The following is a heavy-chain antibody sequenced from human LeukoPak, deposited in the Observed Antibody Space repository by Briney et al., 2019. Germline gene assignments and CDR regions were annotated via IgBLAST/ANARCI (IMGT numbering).Heavy chain of an antibody. D-gene: IGHD4-17*01. J-gene: IGHJ4*02. CDR3: ARLRGAMTPVTSDFDY. CDR1: GGSISGSSYY. Sequence: SETLSLTCTVSGGSISGSSYYWAWIRQPPGKGLEWVGSVFYSGSAYYNPSLKSRVTISVDTSKNQFSLNLSSVTAADTAIYYCARLRGAMTPVTSDFDYWGQGTLVTVSS. CDR2: VFYSGSA. V-gene: IGHV4-39*01.